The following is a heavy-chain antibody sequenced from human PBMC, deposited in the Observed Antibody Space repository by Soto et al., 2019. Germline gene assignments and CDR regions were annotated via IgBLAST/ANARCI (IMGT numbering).Heavy chain of an antibody. D-gene: IGHD3-10*01. V-gene: IGHV3-21*01. J-gene: IGHJ4*02. CDR1: GFTFSSHA. CDR3: ARDPLWFGEIGYFDY. Sequence: EVQLVESGGGLVKPGGSLRLSCAASGFTFSSHAMNWVRQAPGKGLEWVSSIDSSSSFIYYADSVKGRFTSSRDNAKNSLYLQMSSLRAEDTAVYYCARDPLWFGEIGYFDYWGQGALVTVSS. CDR2: IDSSSSFI.